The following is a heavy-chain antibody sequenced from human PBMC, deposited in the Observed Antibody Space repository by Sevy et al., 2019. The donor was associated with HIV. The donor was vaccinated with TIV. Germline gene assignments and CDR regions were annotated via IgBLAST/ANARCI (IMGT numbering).Heavy chain of an antibody. CDR3: ARLPTGLQSFNYLLSTYFDS. CDR1: GFSFNNHW. CDR2: IKHDGSEK. V-gene: IGHV3-7*01. J-gene: IGHJ4*02. Sequence: GGSLTLSCAASGFSFNNHWMSWVRQAPEKGLEWVANIKHDGSEKYYADSLEGRFAVSRDNAKNSLFLQINSLRVEDTAVYFCARLPTGLQSFNYLLSTYFDSWGQGTLVTVSS. D-gene: IGHD3-9*01.